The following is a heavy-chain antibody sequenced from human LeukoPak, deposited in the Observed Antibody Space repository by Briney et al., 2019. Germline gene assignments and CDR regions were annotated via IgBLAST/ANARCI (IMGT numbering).Heavy chain of an antibody. V-gene: IGHV4-59*01. D-gene: IGHD6-13*01. J-gene: IGHJ5*02. CDR2: IYYSGST. Sequence: SETLSLTCTVSGXSISSYYGSWIRQPPGKGLEWIGYIYYSGSTNYNPSLKSRVTISVDTSKNQFSLKLSSVTAADTAVYYCARDRYGIAAAGTNSYSSGLAFGPWGQGTLVTVSS. CDR1: GXSISSYY. CDR3: ARDRYGIAAAGTNSYSSGLAFGP.